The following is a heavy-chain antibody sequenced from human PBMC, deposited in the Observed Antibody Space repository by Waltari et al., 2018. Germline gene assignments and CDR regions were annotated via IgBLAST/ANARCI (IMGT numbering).Heavy chain of an antibody. Sequence: QVQLPESGPGLVKPSETLSLTCTVSGYSLSSGSYWGWIRQPPGKGLEWIGSIYFSGSTYYNPSLKSRVTISVDTSKNQFSLKLSSVTAADTAVYYCARDPGYYDTSGYPAYFDYWGQGTLVTVSS. CDR2: IYFSGST. D-gene: IGHD3-22*01. CDR3: ARDPGYYDTSGYPAYFDY. J-gene: IGHJ4*02. V-gene: IGHV4-38-2*02. CDR1: GYSLSSGSY.